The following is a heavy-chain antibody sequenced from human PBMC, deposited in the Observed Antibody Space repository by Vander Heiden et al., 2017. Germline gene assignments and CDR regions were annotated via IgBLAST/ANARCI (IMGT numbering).Heavy chain of an antibody. Sequence: QVQLVESGGGVVQPGRSLRRSCAASGFTFSSYGMHWVRQAPGKGLEWVAVISYDGSNKYYADSVKGRFTISRDNSKNTRYLQMNSLRAEDTAVYYCAKTRGSYYGDAEEFDYWGQGTLVTVSS. V-gene: IGHV3-30*18. D-gene: IGHD4-17*01. CDR1: GFTFSSYG. CDR3: AKTRGSYYGDAEEFDY. J-gene: IGHJ4*02. CDR2: ISYDGSNK.